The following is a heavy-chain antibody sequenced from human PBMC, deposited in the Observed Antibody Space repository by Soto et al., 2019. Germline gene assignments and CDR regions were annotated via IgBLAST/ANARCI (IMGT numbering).Heavy chain of an antibody. CDR3: ARANYGPDY. Sequence: GGSLRLSCAASGFTFNSYWMSWVRQAPGKGLEWVANIKPDGSEKYYVDSVKGRFTVSRDNAENSLYLQMNSLRAEDTAVYYCARANYGPDYWGQGTLVTVSS. J-gene: IGHJ4*02. V-gene: IGHV3-7*01. D-gene: IGHD3-10*01. CDR1: GFTFNSYW. CDR2: IKPDGSEK.